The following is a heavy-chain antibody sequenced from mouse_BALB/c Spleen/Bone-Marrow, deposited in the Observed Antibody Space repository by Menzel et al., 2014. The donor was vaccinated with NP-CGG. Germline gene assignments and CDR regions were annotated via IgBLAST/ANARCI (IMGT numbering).Heavy chain of an antibody. J-gene: IGHJ3*01. CDR3: ARHDNDGYYLAY. CDR1: EFSLTSYG. D-gene: IGHD2-3*01. CDR2: IWSDGST. V-gene: IGHV2-6-1*01. Sequence: QVQLKESGPGLVAPSQSLSITCTISEFSLTSYGVHWVRQPPGKGLEWLVVIWSDGSTTYNSALKSRLSISKDNSKSQVFLKMNSLQTDDTAMYYCARHDNDGYYLAYWGQGTLVTVSA.